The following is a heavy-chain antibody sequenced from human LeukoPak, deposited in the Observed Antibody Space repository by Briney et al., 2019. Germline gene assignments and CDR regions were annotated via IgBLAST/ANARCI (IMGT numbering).Heavy chain of an antibody. CDR2: INHSGST. D-gene: IGHD3-22*01. V-gene: IGHV4-34*01. Sequence: PSETLSLTCAVYGGSFSGYYWSWIRQPPGKGLEWIGEINHSGSTNYNPSLKSRVTISVDTSKNQFSLKLSSVTAADTAVYYCARGEAYCYDSSGSQWYFDYWGQGTLVTVSS. CDR1: GGSFSGYY. CDR3: ARGEAYCYDSSGSQWYFDY. J-gene: IGHJ4*02.